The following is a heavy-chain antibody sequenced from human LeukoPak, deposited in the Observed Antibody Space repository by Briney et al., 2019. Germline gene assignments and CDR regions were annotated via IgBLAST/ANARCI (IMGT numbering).Heavy chain of an antibody. CDR2: ISSSSSTI. CDR3: AREEGDGHNPQPGDY. CDR1: GFTFSSYS. V-gene: IGHV3-48*02. Sequence: GGSLRLSCAASGFTFSSYSMNWVREAPGKGLDWVSYISSSSSTIYYADSVKGRFTISRDNAKNSLYLQMNSLRDEDTAVYYCAREEGDGHNPQPGDYWGQGTLVTVSS. D-gene: IGHD5-24*01. J-gene: IGHJ4*02.